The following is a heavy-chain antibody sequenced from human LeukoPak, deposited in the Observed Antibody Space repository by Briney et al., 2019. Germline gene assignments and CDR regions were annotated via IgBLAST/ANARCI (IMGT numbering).Heavy chain of an antibody. D-gene: IGHD2-15*01. Sequence: SVKVSCKASGGTFSSYAISWVRQAPGQGLEWMGRIIPILGIANYAQKFQGRVTITADKSTSTAYMELSSLRSEDTAVYYCARNGGDCSGGSCYSANYRYYYYMDVWGKGTTVTVSS. CDR1: GGTFSSYA. V-gene: IGHV1-69*04. CDR2: IIPILGIA. CDR3: ARNGGDCSGGSCYSANYRYYYYMDV. J-gene: IGHJ6*03.